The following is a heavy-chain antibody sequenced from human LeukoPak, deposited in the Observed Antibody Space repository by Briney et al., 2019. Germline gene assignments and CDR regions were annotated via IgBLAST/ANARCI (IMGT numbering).Heavy chain of an antibody. CDR2: ISGSGGST. Sequence: GGSLRLSCAASGFTFSNYDMSWVRQAPGKGLEWVSIISGSGGSTYVADSVKGRFTFSRDNSKNTLYLQMNSLRAEDTAVYYCAKDSDYYGSGSSVDYWGQGTLVTVSS. D-gene: IGHD3-10*01. J-gene: IGHJ4*02. CDR3: AKDSDYYGSGSSVDY. V-gene: IGHV3-23*01. CDR1: GFTFSNYD.